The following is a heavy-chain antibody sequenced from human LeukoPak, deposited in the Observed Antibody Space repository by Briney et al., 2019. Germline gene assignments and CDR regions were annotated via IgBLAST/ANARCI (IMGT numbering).Heavy chain of an antibody. CDR1: GFTFSSYA. CDR3: AKGLYYYGSGSYYNVYGMDV. V-gene: IGHV3-23*01. J-gene: IGHJ6*02. CDR2: ISGSGGST. D-gene: IGHD3-10*01. Sequence: TGGSLRLSCAASGFTFSSYAMSWVRQAPGKGLEWVSAISGSGGSTYYADSVKGRFTISRDNSKNTLYLQMNSLRAEDTAVYYCAKGLYYYGSGSYYNVYGMDVWGQGTTVTVSS.